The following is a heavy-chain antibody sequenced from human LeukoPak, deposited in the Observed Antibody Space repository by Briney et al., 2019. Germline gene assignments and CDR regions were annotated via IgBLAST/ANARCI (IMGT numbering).Heavy chain of an antibody. CDR2: INPNSGGT. V-gene: IGHV1-2*02. J-gene: IGHJ4*02. Sequence: GASVKVSCKASGYTFTGYYMHWVRQAPGQGLKWMGWINPNSGGTNYAQKFQGRVTMTRDTSISTAYMELSRLRSDDTAVYYCASEAEYSSSSGVIDYWGQGTLVTVSS. D-gene: IGHD6-6*01. CDR1: GYTFTGYY. CDR3: ASEAEYSSSSGVIDY.